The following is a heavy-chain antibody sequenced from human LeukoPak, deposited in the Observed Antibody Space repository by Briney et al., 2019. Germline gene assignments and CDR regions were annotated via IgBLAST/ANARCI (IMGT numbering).Heavy chain of an antibody. CDR1: GYTFTGYY. CDR3: ARMIVVVNPARSEYYFDY. J-gene: IGHJ4*02. V-gene: IGHV1-2*02. CDR2: INPNSGGT. D-gene: IGHD3-22*01. Sequence: ASVKVSCKASGYTFTGYYMYWVRQAPGQGLEWMGWINPNSGGTNYAQKFQGRVTMTRDTSISTAYMELSRLRSDDTAVYYCARMIVVVNPARSEYYFDYWGQGTLVTVSS.